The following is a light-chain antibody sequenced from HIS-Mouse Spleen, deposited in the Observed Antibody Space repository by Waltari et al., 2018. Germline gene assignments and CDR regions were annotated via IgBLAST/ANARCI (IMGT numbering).Light chain of an antibody. V-gene: IGLV3-10*01. Sequence: SYELTQPPSVSVSPGQTARITCSGDALPKKFAYWYQQKSGQAPVLVIYEDSKRPSGIPESFSGSSAGTMATLTISGAQVDDEADYYCYSTDSSGNHRVFGGGTKLTVL. CDR3: YSTDSSGNHRV. J-gene: IGLJ2*01. CDR1: ALPKKF. CDR2: EDS.